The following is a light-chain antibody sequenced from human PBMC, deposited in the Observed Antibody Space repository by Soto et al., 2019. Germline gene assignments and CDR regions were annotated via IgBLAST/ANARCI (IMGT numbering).Light chain of an antibody. CDR2: DAS. CDR3: QQRSNGTPIT. V-gene: IGKV3-11*01. J-gene: IGKJ5*01. Sequence: EIVRTQSPATLSLSQGERATLSCRASQTIDNTLAWYQRKPGQAPRLLIYDASTRATGVPARFSGSGSGTDFTLTISRLEPEDFAVYYCQQRSNGTPITFCQVTRLEI. CDR1: QTIDNT.